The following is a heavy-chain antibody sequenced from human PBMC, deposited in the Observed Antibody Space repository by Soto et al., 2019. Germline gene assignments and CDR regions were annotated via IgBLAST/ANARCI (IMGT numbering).Heavy chain of an antibody. Sequence: SETLSLTCTVSGGSISSSSYYWGWIRQPPGKGLEWIGSIYYSGSTYYKPSLKSRVTISVDTSKNQFSLKLSSVTAADTAVYYCARHAGERPPYSSSWYWFDPWGQGTLVTVSS. V-gene: IGHV4-39*01. D-gene: IGHD6-13*01. CDR3: ARHAGERPPYSSSWYWFDP. J-gene: IGHJ5*02. CDR1: GGSISSSSYY. CDR2: IYYSGST.